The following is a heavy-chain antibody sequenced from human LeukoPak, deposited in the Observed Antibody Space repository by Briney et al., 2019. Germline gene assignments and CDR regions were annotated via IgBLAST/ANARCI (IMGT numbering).Heavy chain of an antibody. J-gene: IGHJ5*02. CDR3: AKGPTMVRGVNNWFDP. CDR2: IRYDGSNK. D-gene: IGHD3-10*01. Sequence: GGPLRLSCAASGFTFSSYGMHWVRQAPGKGLEWVAFIRYDGSNKYYADSVKGRFTISRDNSKNTLYLQMNSLRAEDTAVYYCAKGPTMVRGVNNWFDPWGQGTLVTVSS. V-gene: IGHV3-30*02. CDR1: GFTFSSYG.